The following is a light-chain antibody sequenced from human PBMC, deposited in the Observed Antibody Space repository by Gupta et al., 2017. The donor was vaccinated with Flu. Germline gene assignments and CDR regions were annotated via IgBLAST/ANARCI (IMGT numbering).Light chain of an antibody. CDR3: QQSYNNPRT. CDR1: QSISNY. CDR2: GSC. J-gene: IGKJ1*01. V-gene: IGKV1-39*01. Sequence: DIQMTQSPSSLSASVGDRVTITCRASQSISNYLHWYKQKPGKAPELLIFGSCSLQSGVPSRFSGRGSGTDFTLTIISLQPEDFATYYCQQSYNNPRTFGQGTKVEIK.